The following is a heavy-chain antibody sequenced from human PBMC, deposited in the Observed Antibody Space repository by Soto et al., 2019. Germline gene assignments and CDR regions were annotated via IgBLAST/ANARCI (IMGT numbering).Heavy chain of an antibody. V-gene: IGHV1-2*02. J-gene: IGHJ4*02. CDR3: GRGRSGQIVVFY. CDR1: GYTFTGHY. CDR2: IGPESGAT. D-gene: IGHD1-26*01. Sequence: GASVKVSCKASGYTFTGHYIHWVRQAPEQGPEWMGEIGPESGATRYAQKFQGRVTMTRDMSITTVYMELNNLSPDDTAVYYCGRGRSGQIVVFYWGQGTPVTV.